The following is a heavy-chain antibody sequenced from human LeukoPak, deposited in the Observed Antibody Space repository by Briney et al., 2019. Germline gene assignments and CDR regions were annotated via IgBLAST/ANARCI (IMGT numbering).Heavy chain of an antibody. CDR1: GFTFSSYG. CDR3: ARDLYGSGSPTPFDP. D-gene: IGHD3-10*01. J-gene: IGHJ5*02. V-gene: IGHV3-48*01. CDR2: ISSSSSTI. Sequence: GGSLRLSCAASGFTFSSYGMTWVRQAPGKGLEGVSYISSSSSTIYYADSVKGRFTISRDNAKNSLYLQLNSLRAEDTAVYYCARDLYGSGSPTPFDPWGQGTLVTVSS.